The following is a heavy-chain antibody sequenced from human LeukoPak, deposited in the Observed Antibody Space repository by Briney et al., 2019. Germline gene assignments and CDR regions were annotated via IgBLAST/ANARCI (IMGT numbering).Heavy chain of an antibody. J-gene: IGHJ6*03. V-gene: IGHV3-30*03. CDR1: GFTFSSYG. D-gene: IGHD3-9*01. Sequence: GGTLRLSCAASGFTFSSYGMSWVRQAPGKGLEWVAVISYDGSNKYYADSVKGRFTISRDNSKNTLYLQMNSLRAEDTAVYYCARTPVRYFDWLSPYYYMDVWGKGTTVTVSS. CDR2: ISYDGSNK. CDR3: ARTPVRYFDWLSPYYYMDV.